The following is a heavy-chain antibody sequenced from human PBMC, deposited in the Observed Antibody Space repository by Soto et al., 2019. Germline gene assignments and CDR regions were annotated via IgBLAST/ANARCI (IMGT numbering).Heavy chain of an antibody. CDR1: GGTFGSNA. J-gene: IGHJ3*02. Sequence: QVQLVQSETEVRKPGSSVKVSCRASGGTFGSNAISWVRQAPGQGLEWMGNIIPIFGTTKSSQNFQGRVTSTADESTNPAYRELSSLRSEDTAIYFCAREGYTFGPGAVSGAFDIWGQGTMVTVSS. D-gene: IGHD1-1*01. CDR2: IIPIFGTT. V-gene: IGHV1-69*15. CDR3: AREGYTFGPGAVSGAFDI.